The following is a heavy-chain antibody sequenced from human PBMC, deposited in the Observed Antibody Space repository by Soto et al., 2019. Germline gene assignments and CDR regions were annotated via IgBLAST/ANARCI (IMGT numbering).Heavy chain of an antibody. CDR1: GYTFTGYY. CDR2: INPNSGGT. J-gene: IGHJ6*03. D-gene: IGHD1-20*01. CDR3: ARGTTYNWNPRYYYYYMDV. V-gene: IGHV1-2*04. Sequence: QVQLVQSGAEVKKPGASVKVSCKASGYTFTGYYMHWVRQAPGQGLEWMGWINPNSGGTNYAQKFQGWVTMTRDTSISTAYMELSRLRSDDTAVYYCARGTTYNWNPRYYYYYMDVWGKGTTVTVSS.